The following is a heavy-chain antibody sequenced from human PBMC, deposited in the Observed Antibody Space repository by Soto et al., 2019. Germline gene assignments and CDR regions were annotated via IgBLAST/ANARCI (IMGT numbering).Heavy chain of an antibody. CDR3: ARERYSSSWFYGMDV. CDR2: INPNSGGT. CDR1: GYTFTGYY. Sequence: ASVKVSCKASGYTFTGYYMHWVRQAPGQGLEWMGWINPNSGGTNYAQKFQGWVTMTRDTSISTAYMELSRLRSDDTAVYYCARERYSSSWFYGMDVWGQGTTVTVSS. J-gene: IGHJ6*02. D-gene: IGHD6-13*01. V-gene: IGHV1-2*04.